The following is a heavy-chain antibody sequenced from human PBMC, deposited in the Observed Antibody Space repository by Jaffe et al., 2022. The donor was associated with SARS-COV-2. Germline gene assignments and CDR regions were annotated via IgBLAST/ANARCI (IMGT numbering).Heavy chain of an antibody. D-gene: IGHD3-22*01. CDR1: GFIVSTSY. Sequence: ELKLVESGGGLVHPGGSLRLSCATSGFIVSTSYMSWVRQAPGKGLEWLSVIDVNGKTYYADAVKGRLTISRDNSKNILYLQINSLRVEDTAVYYCARETFYYYDSSGRPIRSWHFDLWGSGTLVTVSS. V-gene: IGHV3-66*01. CDR3: ARETFYYYDSSGRPIRSWHFDL. CDR2: IDVNGKT. J-gene: IGHJ2*01.